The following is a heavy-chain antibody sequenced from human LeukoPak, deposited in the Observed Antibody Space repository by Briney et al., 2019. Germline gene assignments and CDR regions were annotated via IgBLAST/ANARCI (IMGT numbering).Heavy chain of an antibody. V-gene: IGHV4-39*07. Sequence: SETLSLTCTVSGGSIRSSYYYWGWIRQPPGTGLEWIGSIYDSGSTYYNPSLKSRVTISVDTSKNQFSLKLSSVTAADTAVYYCARGSIAVAFNYWGQGTLVTVSS. CDR2: IYDSGST. D-gene: IGHD6-19*01. CDR1: GGSIRSSYYY. CDR3: ARGSIAVAFNY. J-gene: IGHJ4*02.